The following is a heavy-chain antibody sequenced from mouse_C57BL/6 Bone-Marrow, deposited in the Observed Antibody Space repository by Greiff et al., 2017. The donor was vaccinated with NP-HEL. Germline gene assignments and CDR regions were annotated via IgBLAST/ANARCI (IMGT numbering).Heavy chain of an antibody. V-gene: IGHV5-17*02. Sequence: EVQRVESGGGLVQPGGSRKLSCAASGFTFSSFGMHWVRQAPEKGLEWVAYISSGSSTISYADTVKGRFTISRDNPKNTLFLQMTSLRSEDTAMYYCAREGGYDAMDYWGQGTSVTVSS. CDR2: ISSGSSTI. J-gene: IGHJ4*01. CDR3: AREGGYDAMDY. CDR1: GFTFSSFG.